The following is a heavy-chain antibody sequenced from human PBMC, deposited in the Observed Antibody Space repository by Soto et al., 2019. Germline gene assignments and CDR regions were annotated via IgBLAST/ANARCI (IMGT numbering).Heavy chain of an antibody. J-gene: IGHJ4*02. V-gene: IGHV2-5*02. Sequence: QITLKESGPTLVKPTQTLTLTCTFSGFSRSTSGMGVAWIRQPPGKALEWPALIYWDDDKRYSPSLKSRLTITEDTSKNQVVLTMTNMDPVDTGTYYCAHSGLPEWSTPPYFDYWGQGTLVTVSS. CDR2: IYWDDDK. D-gene: IGHD2-8*01. CDR1: GFSRSTSGMG. CDR3: AHSGLPEWSTPPYFDY.